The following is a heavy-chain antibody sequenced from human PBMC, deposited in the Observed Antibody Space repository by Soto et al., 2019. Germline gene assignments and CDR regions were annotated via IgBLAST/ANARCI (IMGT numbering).Heavy chain of an antibody. D-gene: IGHD7-27*01. V-gene: IGHV4-30-2*01. J-gene: IGHJ3*02. CDR1: GGSISSGGHS. CDR2: ISYSGNA. Sequence: CAVSGGSISSGGHSWSWDRQPPGKGLEWIGYISYSGNAYYNPSLQSRVTISVDKSKDQFSLRLSSVTAADTAVYYCARAHTNRGSDDALDIWGQGTMVTVSS. CDR3: ARAHTNRGSDDALDI.